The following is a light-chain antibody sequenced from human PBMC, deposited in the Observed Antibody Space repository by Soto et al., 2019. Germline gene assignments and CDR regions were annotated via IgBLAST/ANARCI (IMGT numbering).Light chain of an antibody. V-gene: IGKV3-20*01. CDR3: QQYGGSPWT. Sequence: IVLTQSPATLSLSPGERATLSCRASQSVTSSYLAWYQQKPGQAPRLLIYGASSRATGIPDRFSGSGSGTDFTLTISRLEPEDFAVYYCQQYGGSPWTFGQGTKVDIK. CDR1: QSVTSSY. J-gene: IGKJ1*01. CDR2: GAS.